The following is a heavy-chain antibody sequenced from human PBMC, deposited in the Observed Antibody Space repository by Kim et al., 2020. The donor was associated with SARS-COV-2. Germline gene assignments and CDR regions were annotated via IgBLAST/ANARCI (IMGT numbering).Heavy chain of an antibody. D-gene: IGHD3-10*01. CDR1: GGSINYFY. Sequence: SETLSLTCTVSGGSINYFYWSWIRLTPRKGLEWIGSIFYNGDTLYNPSLKSRVTVSVDTTKNHFSLRLTSVIAADTAIYYCARDFGSRHYFDYWGQGSLVTVSS. CDR2: IFYNGDT. CDR3: ARDFGSRHYFDY. V-gene: IGHV4-59*13. J-gene: IGHJ4*02.